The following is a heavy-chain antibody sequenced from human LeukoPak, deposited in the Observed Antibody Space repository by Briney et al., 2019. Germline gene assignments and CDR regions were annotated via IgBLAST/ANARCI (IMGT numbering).Heavy chain of an antibody. Sequence: GASVKVSCKASGYTFTGYYMHWVRQAPGQGLEWMGWINPNSGGTNYAQKFQGRVTMTRDTSISTAYMERSRLRADDTAVYYCARPGSGYSYTIDYWGQGTLVTVSS. CDR1: GYTFTGYY. V-gene: IGHV1-2*02. CDR3: ARPGSGYSYTIDY. CDR2: INPNSGGT. D-gene: IGHD5-18*01. J-gene: IGHJ4*02.